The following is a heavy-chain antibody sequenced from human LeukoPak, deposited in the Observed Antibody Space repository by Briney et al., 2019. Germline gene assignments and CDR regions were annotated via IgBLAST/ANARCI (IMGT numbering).Heavy chain of an antibody. J-gene: IGHJ5*02. V-gene: IGHV3-30-3*01. D-gene: IGHD3-22*01. Sequence: GGSLRLSCAASGFTFSSYAMHWVRQAPGKGLEWVAVISYDGSNNYYADSVKGRFTISRDNSKNTLYLQMNSLRAEDTAVYYCAREAESMIVVVTINWFDPWGQGTLVTVSS. CDR1: GFTFSSYA. CDR2: ISYDGSNN. CDR3: AREAESMIVVVTINWFDP.